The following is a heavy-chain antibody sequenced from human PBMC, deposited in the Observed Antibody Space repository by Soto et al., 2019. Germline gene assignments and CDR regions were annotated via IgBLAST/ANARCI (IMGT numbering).Heavy chain of an antibody. CDR3: ARHGPRVYYDNSDYYYYGMDV. D-gene: IGHD3-22*01. CDR2: IYPGDSDT. V-gene: IGHV5-51*01. Sequence: GESLKISCKGSGYSFTIYWIGWVRQMPGKGLEWMGIIYPGDSDTRYSTSFQGQVTISADKSLSTAHLQWSSLKASDTAMYYCARHGPRVYYDNSDYYYYGMDVWGQGTTVTVSS. CDR1: GYSFTIYW. J-gene: IGHJ6*02.